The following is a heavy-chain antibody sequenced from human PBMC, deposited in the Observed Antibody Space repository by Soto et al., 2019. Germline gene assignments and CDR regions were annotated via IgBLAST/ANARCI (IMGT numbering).Heavy chain of an antibody. J-gene: IGHJ6*02. CDR3: ARLQLLVGGYYYGLDF. V-gene: IGHV3-33*01. D-gene: IGHD6-19*01. CDR1: GFTFSSYG. Sequence: QVQLVESGGGVVQPGRSLRLSCAASGFTFSSYGMHWVRQAPGKGLEWVAVIWYDGSNKYYADSVKGRFTISRDNSKNTLYLLLNRLRAEDTAVYYCARLQLLVGGYYYGLDFWGQGTTVTVAS. CDR2: IWYDGSNK.